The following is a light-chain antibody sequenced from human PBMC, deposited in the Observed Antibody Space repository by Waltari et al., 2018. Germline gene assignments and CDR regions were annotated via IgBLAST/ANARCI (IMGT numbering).Light chain of an antibody. J-gene: IGKJ2*01. CDR1: QSLGTN. CDR2: GAC. Sequence: ETVMTQSPATLSVSPGGRATLSCRASQSLGTNLAWYQQKPGQAPRLLIVGACPRATGVPARFRCSGSGTDFTLTISSLQSEDFVVYYCQQYNNWPLYTFGQGTKLEI. V-gene: IGKV3-15*01. CDR3: QQYNNWPLYT.